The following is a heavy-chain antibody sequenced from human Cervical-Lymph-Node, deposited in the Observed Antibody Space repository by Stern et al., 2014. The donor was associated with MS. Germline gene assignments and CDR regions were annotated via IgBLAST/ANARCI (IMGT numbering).Heavy chain of an antibody. Sequence: QLLESGVGVVQPGRSLRLSCAASGFTFSSYGMHWVRQAPGKGLEWVAVISYDGSNKYYADSVKGRFTISRDNSKNTLYLQMNSLRAEDTAVYYCAKLIVGATVPNYYYYGMDVWGQGTTVTVSS. CDR3: AKLIVGATVPNYYYYGMDV. D-gene: IGHD1-26*01. J-gene: IGHJ6*02. CDR2: ISYDGSNK. CDR1: GFTFSSYG. V-gene: IGHV3-30*18.